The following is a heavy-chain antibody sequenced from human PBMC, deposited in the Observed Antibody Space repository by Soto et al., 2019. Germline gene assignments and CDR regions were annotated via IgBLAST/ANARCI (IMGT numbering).Heavy chain of an antibody. CDR3: ARDPPAAAVFFDY. CDR1: GDTFTSYD. Sequence: ASVKVSCTASGDTFTSYDINWVRQATGQGLEWMGWMNPNSGNTGYAQKFQGRVTMTRNTSISTAYMELSSLRSEDTAVYYCARDPPAAAVFFDYWGQGTLVTVSS. V-gene: IGHV1-8*01. CDR2: MNPNSGNT. J-gene: IGHJ4*02. D-gene: IGHD6-13*01.